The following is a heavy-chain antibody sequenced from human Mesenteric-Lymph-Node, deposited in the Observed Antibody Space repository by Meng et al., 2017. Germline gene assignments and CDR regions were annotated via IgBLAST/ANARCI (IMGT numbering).Heavy chain of an antibody. CDR1: GFSLSTSGVG. J-gene: IGHJ4*02. V-gene: IGHV2-5*02. D-gene: IGHD5-18*01. CDR3: AHSTNTATIAFDY. CDR2: IFWDDDK. Sequence: QITLKESGPTRVKPTQTPTLTCNFSGFSLSTSGVGVGWIRQPPGKALEWLAFIFWDDDKRHSPSLKSRLTITKDTSKNQVVLTMTNMDPVDTATYYCAHSTNTATIAFDYWGQGTWSPSPQ.